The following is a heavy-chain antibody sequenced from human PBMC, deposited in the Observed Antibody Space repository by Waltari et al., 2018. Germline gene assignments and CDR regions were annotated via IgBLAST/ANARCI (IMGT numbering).Heavy chain of an antibody. Sequence: QVQLVQSGAEVKKPGSSVKVSCKASGGTFSSYTISWVRQAPGQGLEWMGRIIPILGIANYAQKFQGRVTITADKSTSTAYMELSSLRSEDTVVYYCARGDSSTAFDIWGQGTMVTVSS. CDR3: ARGDSSTAFDI. J-gene: IGHJ3*02. CDR2: IIPILGIA. CDR1: GGTFSSYT. V-gene: IGHV1-69*02. D-gene: IGHD3-10*01.